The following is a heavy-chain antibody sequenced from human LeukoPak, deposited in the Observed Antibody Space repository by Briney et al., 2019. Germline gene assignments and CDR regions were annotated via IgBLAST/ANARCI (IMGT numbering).Heavy chain of an antibody. J-gene: IGHJ4*02. Sequence: GSLRLSCAASGFTFSSYAMHWVRQAPGKGLEWVAVISYDGSNEYYADSVKGRFTISRDNSKNTLYLQMNSLRAEDTAVYYCAKDRNFGVVTYFFDYWGQGTLVTVSS. CDR3: AKDRNFGVVTYFFDY. CDR2: ISYDGSNE. V-gene: IGHV3-30-3*01. CDR1: GFTFSSYA. D-gene: IGHD3-3*01.